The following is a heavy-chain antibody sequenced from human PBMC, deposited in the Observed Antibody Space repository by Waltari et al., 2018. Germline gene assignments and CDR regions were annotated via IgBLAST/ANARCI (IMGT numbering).Heavy chain of an antibody. V-gene: IGHV2-5*01. CDR3: AHGTYYYGSGSYHICDY. D-gene: IGHD3-10*01. CDR1: GFSLRTSGVG. CDR2: IDWNDDK. Sequence: QITLKASGPTLVKPTQTLTLPCTFSGFSLRTSGVGVGWIRQPPGKAMEWLALIDWNDDKSYSPYLKSRLTSTNDPSKNQVVLTMTSMDPVYTATYYCAHGTYYYGSGSYHICDYWGQGTLVTVSA. J-gene: IGHJ4*02.